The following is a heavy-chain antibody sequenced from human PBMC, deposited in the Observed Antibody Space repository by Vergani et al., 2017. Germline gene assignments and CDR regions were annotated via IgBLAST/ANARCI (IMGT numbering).Heavy chain of an antibody. CDR3: AKQYFVSGNYLFDY. Sequence: QLVESGGGWVQPGGSLRLSCVVSGFDFSSYIMNWVRQAPGKGLEWVSFVSTGTKSQSYAESVKGRFTISRDNSKNMLFLQMNNLRTEDTAIYYCAKQYFVSGNYLFDYWGQGTLVTVSS. D-gene: IGHD3-10*01. V-gene: IGHV3-48*01. CDR2: VSTGTKSQ. CDR1: GFDFSSYI. J-gene: IGHJ4*02.